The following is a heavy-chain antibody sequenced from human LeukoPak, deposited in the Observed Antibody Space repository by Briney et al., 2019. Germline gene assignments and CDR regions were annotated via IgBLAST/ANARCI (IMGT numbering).Heavy chain of an antibody. CDR3: VRYGREDCSSSVCYRWFDP. V-gene: IGHV3-7*01. CDR1: GFIFSNYW. J-gene: IGHJ5*02. CDR2: IKQDGSEK. D-gene: IGHD2-2*01. Sequence: GGSLRLSCAASGFIFSNYWTSWVRQAPGKGLEWVANIKQDGSEKYYVDSVKGRFTISRDNAKNSLYLEMSSLKAEDTAVYYCVRYGREDCSSSVCYRWFDPWGQGTLVTVSS.